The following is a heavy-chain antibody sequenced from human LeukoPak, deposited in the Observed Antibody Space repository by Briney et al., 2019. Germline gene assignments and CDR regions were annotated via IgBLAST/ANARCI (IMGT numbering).Heavy chain of an antibody. J-gene: IGHJ6*03. CDR2: INPNSGGT. Sequence: ASVKVSCKASGYTFTGYYMHWVRQAPGQGLEWMGWINPNSGGTNYAQKFQGRVTMTRDTSISTAYMELSRLRSDDTAVYYCARAVFERYYYYYMDVWGKGTTVTVSS. CDR3: ARAVFERYYYYYMDV. CDR1: GYTFTGYY. V-gene: IGHV1-2*02. D-gene: IGHD1-14*01.